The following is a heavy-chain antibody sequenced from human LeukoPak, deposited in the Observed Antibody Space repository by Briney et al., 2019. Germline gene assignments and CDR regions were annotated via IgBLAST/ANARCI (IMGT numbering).Heavy chain of an antibody. D-gene: IGHD1-26*01. CDR3: ARAASYSSSENDFDY. CDR2: ISYDGSNK. V-gene: IGHV3-30-3*01. J-gene: IGHJ4*02. Sequence: GGSLRLSCAASGFTFSSYAMHWVRQAPGKGLEWVAVISYDGSNKYYADSVKGRFTISRDNSKNTLYLQMNSLRAEDTAVYYCARAASYSSSENDFDYWGQGTLVTVSS. CDR1: GFTFSSYA.